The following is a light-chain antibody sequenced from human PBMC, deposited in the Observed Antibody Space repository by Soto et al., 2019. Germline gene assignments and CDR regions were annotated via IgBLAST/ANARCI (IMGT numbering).Light chain of an antibody. CDR2: KAS. CDR1: QSISSW. CDR3: QQYNSYSRT. J-gene: IGKJ1*01. V-gene: IGKV1-5*03. Sequence: DIQMTQSPSTLSASVGDRVTITCRASQSISSWLAWYQQKPGKAPKLLIYKASSLESGVPLRFSGSRSGTEFTLTISSLQPDDFATYYCQQYNSYSRTFGQGAKVEI.